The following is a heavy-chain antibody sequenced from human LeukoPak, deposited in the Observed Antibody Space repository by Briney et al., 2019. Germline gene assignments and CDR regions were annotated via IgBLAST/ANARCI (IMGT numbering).Heavy chain of an antibody. V-gene: IGHV3-48*03. D-gene: IGHD1-26*01. CDR3: ARDRLDIVGASYYYYYYMDV. CDR1: GFTFSSYE. CDR2: ISSSGSTI. Sequence: GGSLRLSCAASGFTFSSYEMNWVRQAPGKGLEWVSYISSSGSTIYYADSVKGRFTISRDNAKNSLYLQMNSLRAEDTAVYYCARDRLDIVGASYYYYYYMDVWGKGTTVTVSS. J-gene: IGHJ6*03.